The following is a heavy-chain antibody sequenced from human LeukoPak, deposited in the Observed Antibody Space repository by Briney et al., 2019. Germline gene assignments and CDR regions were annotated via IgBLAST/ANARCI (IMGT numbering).Heavy chain of an antibody. D-gene: IGHD1-26*01. CDR2: ISYDGSNK. CDR1: GFTFSSYG. J-gene: IGHJ4*02. CDR3: AKVAGALNLIVGATMEDY. Sequence: PGRSLRLSCAASGFTFSSYGMHWVRQAPGKGLEWVAVISYDGSNKYYADSVKGRFTISRDNSKNTLYLQMNSLRAEDTAVYYCAKVAGALNLIVGATMEDYWGQGTLVTVSS. V-gene: IGHV3-30*18.